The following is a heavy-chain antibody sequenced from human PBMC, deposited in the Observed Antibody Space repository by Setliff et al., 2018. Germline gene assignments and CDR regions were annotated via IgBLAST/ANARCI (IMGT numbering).Heavy chain of an antibody. J-gene: IGHJ1*01. V-gene: IGHV4-39*07. Sequence: PSETLSLTCTVSGDPMSSRRYYWSWIRQPPGKGLEWIGEINHSGSTNYNPSLKSRVTISVDTSKNQFSLKLSSVTAADTAVYYCARRPTTVTRRYFQHWGQGTLVTVSS. CDR2: INHSGST. CDR3: ARRPTTVTRRYFQH. D-gene: IGHD4-17*01. CDR1: GDPMSSRRYY.